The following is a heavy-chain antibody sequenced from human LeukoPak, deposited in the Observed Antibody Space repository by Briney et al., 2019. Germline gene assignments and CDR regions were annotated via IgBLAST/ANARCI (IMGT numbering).Heavy chain of an antibody. CDR3: AKDYYDSSGYSNWFDP. Sequence: GGSLRLSCAASGFSFSSYNMNWVRQAPGKGLEWVSAISGSGGSTYYADSVKGRFTISRDNSKNTLYLQMNSLRAEDTAVYYCAKDYYDSSGYSNWFDPWGQGTLVTVSS. D-gene: IGHD3-22*01. CDR1: GFSFSSYN. V-gene: IGHV3-23*01. CDR2: ISGSGGST. J-gene: IGHJ5*02.